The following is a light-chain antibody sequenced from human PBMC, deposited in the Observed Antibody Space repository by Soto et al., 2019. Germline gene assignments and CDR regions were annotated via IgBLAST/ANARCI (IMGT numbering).Light chain of an antibody. J-gene: IGKJ5*01. CDR3: QEYNSYSGT. CDR2: DAS. CDR1: QSLGIW. V-gene: IGKV1-5*01. Sequence: SQMTRSPSTQTASVGDRVTITCRASQSLGIWLAWHQQKPGKAPKLLIYDASTLKSGVPSRFSGSGSGTKFTLTISRLQPDDFATYYCQEYNSYSGTFGQGTRLEIK.